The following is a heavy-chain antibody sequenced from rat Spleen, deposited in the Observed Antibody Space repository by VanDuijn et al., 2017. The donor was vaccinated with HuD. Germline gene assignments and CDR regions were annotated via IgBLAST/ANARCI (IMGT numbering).Heavy chain of an antibody. CDR1: FYSITSSYR. CDR2: INSAGNT. Sequence: EVLLQESGPGLVKPSQSLSLTCSVTFYSITSSYRWNWIRKFPGNKLEWMGYINSAGNTDYNPSLRSRISISRVTSKNQFFLQVNSVTSEDTATYYCATQRNLNWFPYWGQGTLVTVSS. J-gene: IGHJ3*01. V-gene: IGHV3-3*01. CDR3: ATQRNLNWFPY.